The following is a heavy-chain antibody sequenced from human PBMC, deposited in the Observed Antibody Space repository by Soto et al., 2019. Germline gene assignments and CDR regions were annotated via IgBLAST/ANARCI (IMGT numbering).Heavy chain of an antibody. CDR1: GYSFTTYW. CDR2: INPGDSDI. Sequence: PGESLKISCNASGYSFTTYWIAWVRQMPGKGLEWMGVINPGDSDIRYSPSFQGQVTISADNSISTAYLQWSSLKASDTAMYYCERNEKFYYYYYGMDVWGQGAEVTVSS. V-gene: IGHV5-51*01. J-gene: IGHJ6*02. CDR3: ERNEKFYYYYYGMDV.